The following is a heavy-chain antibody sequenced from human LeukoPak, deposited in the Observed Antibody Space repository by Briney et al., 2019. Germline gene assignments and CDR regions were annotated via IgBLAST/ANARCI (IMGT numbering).Heavy chain of an antibody. CDR3: ARCYCGGDCYPPNYFDY. CDR1: GFTFSDYY. V-gene: IGHV3-11*01. CDR2: ISSSGSTI. Sequence: GGSLRLSCAASGFTFSDYYMSWIRQAPGKGLEWVSYISSSGSTIYYADSVKGRFTISRDNAKNSLYLQMNSLRAGDTAVYYCARCYCGGDCYPPNYFDYWGQGTLVTVSS. D-gene: IGHD2-21*02. J-gene: IGHJ4*02.